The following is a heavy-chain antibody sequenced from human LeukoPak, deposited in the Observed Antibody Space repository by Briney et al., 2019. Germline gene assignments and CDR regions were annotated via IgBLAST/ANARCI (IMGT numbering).Heavy chain of an antibody. CDR2: INLHSGVT. D-gene: IGHD1-14*01. CDR3: VREGITKAFDL. CDR1: GFTYTDYY. Sequence: GASVTVSCKASGFTYTDYYLHWVRLAAGQGVEWMGYINLHSGVTSFPQKFRGRVTLTRDTSRSAAYMELSSLISDDTAMYYCVREGITKAFDLWGQGALVTVSS. J-gene: IGHJ4*02. V-gene: IGHV1-2*02.